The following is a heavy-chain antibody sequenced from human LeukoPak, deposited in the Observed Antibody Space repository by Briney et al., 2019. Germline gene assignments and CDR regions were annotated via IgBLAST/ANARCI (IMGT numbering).Heavy chain of an antibody. CDR3: ARQSISGSSLSYFDY. CDR2: IYDSGST. Sequence: SETLSLACTVSGGSISSYYWSWIRQPPGKGLEWIGNIYDSGSTNYNPSLKSRVTISVDTPKNQCSLKLSSVTAADTAVYYCARQSISGSSLSYFDYWGQGTLVNVSS. CDR1: GGSISSYY. D-gene: IGHD3-22*01. V-gene: IGHV4-59*01. J-gene: IGHJ4*02.